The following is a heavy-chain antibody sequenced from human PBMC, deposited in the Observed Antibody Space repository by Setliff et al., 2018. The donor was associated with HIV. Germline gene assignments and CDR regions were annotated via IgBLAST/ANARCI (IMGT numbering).Heavy chain of an antibody. V-gene: IGHV1-18*01. J-gene: IGHJ4*02. CDR1: GYTFINSG. Sequence: ASVKVSCKASGYTFINSGITWVRQAPGQGLEWMGWTSPYSGHKKYAQNLQGRVTLTTDTSTNTAYMDLRDLRSDDTAVYYCARGDFALGQWGQGTLVTSPQ. CDR3: ARGDFALGQ. D-gene: IGHD3-3*01. CDR2: TSPYSGHK.